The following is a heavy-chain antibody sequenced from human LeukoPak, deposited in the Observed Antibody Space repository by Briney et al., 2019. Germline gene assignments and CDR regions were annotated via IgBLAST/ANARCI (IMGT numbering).Heavy chain of an antibody. Sequence: ASVKVSCKASGYTFTSYGISWVRQAPGQGLEWMGWISAYNGNTNYPQKLQGRVTMTTDTSTSTAYMELRSLRSDDTAVYYCARSPPYDILTGYYDYWGQGTLVTVSS. D-gene: IGHD3-9*01. J-gene: IGHJ4*02. CDR2: ISAYNGNT. V-gene: IGHV1-18*01. CDR1: GYTFTSYG. CDR3: ARSPPYDILTGYYDY.